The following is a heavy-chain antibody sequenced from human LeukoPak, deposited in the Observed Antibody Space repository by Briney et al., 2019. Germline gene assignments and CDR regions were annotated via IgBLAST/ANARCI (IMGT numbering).Heavy chain of an antibody. D-gene: IGHD3-16*01. J-gene: IGHJ4*02. CDR3: TTAFIPMR. CDR2: IYSGGST. V-gene: IGHV3-53*01. Sequence: ASGFTVSSNYMXXVRQAPGKGLEWVSVIYSGGSTYYADSVKGRFTISRDNSKNTLYLQMNSLKTEDTAVYYCTTAFIPMRWGQGTLVTVSS. CDR1: GFTVSSNY.